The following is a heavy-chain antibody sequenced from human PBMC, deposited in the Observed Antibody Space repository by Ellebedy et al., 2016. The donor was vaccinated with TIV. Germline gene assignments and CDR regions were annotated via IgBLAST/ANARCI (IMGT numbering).Heavy chain of an antibody. V-gene: IGHV4-59*12. CDR3: ARPYGSGWLGRSAFDI. CDR2: IYYGGGI. Sequence: MPSETLSLTCTVSGVSITTNYWSWIRQTPGKGLEWIGYIYYGGGINYHPSLKSRVTLSLDTSKNHFSLNLTSVTAADTAVYYCARPYGSGWLGRSAFDIWGQGTLVTVSS. CDR1: GVSITTNY. D-gene: IGHD6-19*01. J-gene: IGHJ3*02.